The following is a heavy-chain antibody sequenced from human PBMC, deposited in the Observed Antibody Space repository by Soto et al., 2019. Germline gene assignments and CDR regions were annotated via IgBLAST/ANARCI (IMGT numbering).Heavy chain of an antibody. J-gene: IGHJ5*02. Sequence: SETLSLTCTVSGGSISSYYWSWIRQPPGKGLEWIGYIYYSGGTNYNPSLKSRVTISVDTSKNQFSLKLSSVTAADTAVYYCARHGPDFDWFGWFDPWGQGTLVTVSS. CDR2: IYYSGGT. CDR1: GGSISSYY. D-gene: IGHD3-9*01. CDR3: ARHGPDFDWFGWFDP. V-gene: IGHV4-59*08.